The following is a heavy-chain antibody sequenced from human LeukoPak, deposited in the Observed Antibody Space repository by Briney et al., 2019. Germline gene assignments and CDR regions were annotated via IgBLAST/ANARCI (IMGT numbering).Heavy chain of an antibody. CDR2: IYYSGST. CDR1: GGSISSYY. CDR3: ARGWSPVPLY. D-gene: IGHD3-3*01. V-gene: IGHV4-59*01. J-gene: IGHJ4*02. Sequence: SETLSLTCTVSGGSISSYYMSWIRQPPGKGLEWIGYIYYSGSTNYNPSLKSRDTISVDTSKNQCSVSLRSVTAADTAVYYCARGWSPVPLYWGQGTLVTVSS.